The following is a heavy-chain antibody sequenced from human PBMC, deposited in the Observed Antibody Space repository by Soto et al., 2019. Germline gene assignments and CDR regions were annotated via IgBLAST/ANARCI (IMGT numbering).Heavy chain of an antibody. CDR3: AVVGGCSSTSCYNSIWFDP. CDR2: IIPIFGTA. V-gene: IGHV1-69*13. CDR1: GVTFSSYA. D-gene: IGHD2-2*02. Sequence: SVKVSCKASGVTFSSYAISWVRQAPGQGLEWMGGIIPIFGTANYAQKFQGRVTITADESTSTAYMELSSLRSEDTAVYYCAVVGGCSSTSCYNSIWFDPWGQGTLVTVSS. J-gene: IGHJ5*02.